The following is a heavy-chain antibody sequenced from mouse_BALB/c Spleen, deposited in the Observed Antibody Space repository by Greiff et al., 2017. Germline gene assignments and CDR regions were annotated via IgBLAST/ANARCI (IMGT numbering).Heavy chain of an antibody. CDR1: GYAFSSYW. Sequence: VKLVESGAELVRPGSSVKISCKASGYAFSSYWMNWVKQRPGQGLEWIGQIYPGDGDTNYNGKFKGKATLTADKSSSTAYMQLSSLTSEDSAVYFCASIYYDYDGYAMDYWGQGTSVTVSS. CDR2: IYPGDGDT. J-gene: IGHJ4*01. CDR3: ASIYYDYDGYAMDY. V-gene: IGHV1-80*01. D-gene: IGHD2-4*01.